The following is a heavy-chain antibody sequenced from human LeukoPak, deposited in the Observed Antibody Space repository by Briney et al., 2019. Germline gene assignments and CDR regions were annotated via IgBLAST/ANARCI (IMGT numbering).Heavy chain of an antibody. CDR2: ISANNGDT. Sequence: GASLKVSCKASGYTFASYGITWVRQAPGQGLEWMGWISANNGDTNYAQKLQGRVTMTTDTSTSTAYMELRSLRSDDTAVYYCARDQNYCGSGSYFIYWGQGTLVTVSS. CDR1: GYTFASYG. CDR3: ARDQNYCGSGSYFIY. J-gene: IGHJ4*02. V-gene: IGHV1-18*01. D-gene: IGHD3-10*01.